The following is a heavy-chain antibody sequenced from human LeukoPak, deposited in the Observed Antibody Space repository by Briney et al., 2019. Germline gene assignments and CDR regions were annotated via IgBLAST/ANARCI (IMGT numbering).Heavy chain of an antibody. CDR3: ARGLHFRVYDSSDYYPY. CDR1: GFTFSTYS. J-gene: IGHJ4*02. V-gene: IGHV3-48*01. Sequence: PGGSLRLACSASGFTFSTYSMKWVRQAPGKGVEWVSSISSSSSTIYYADSVKGRFTISRDNAKNSLYLQMNSLRAEDTAVYYCARGLHFRVYDSSDYYPYWGQGTLDTVSS. D-gene: IGHD3-22*01. CDR2: ISSSSSTI.